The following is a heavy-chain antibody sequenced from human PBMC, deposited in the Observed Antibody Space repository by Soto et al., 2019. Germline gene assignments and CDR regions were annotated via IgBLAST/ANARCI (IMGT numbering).Heavy chain of an antibody. CDR3: ASPSITYYYGSGSYDAFDI. CDR2: MNPNSGKT. D-gene: IGHD3-10*01. J-gene: IGHJ3*02. V-gene: IGHV1-8*01. Sequence: ASVKVSCKASGYTFTSYDINWVRQATGQGLEWMGWMNPNSGKTGYAQKFQGRVTMTRNTSISTAYMELSSLRSEDTAVYYCASPSITYYYGSGSYDAFDIWGQGTMVTVSS. CDR1: GYTFTSYD.